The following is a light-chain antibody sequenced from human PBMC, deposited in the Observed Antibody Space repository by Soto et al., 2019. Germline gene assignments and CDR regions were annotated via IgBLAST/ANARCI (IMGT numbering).Light chain of an antibody. CDR3: QQYTKWPLT. J-gene: IGKJ4*01. Sequence: EIVMTQSPATLSVSPGERATLSCRASQSVSSNLAWYHQKPGQAPRLLIYHASTRATGIPTRFSGSGSGTEFTLTISSLQSEDFAVYYCQQYTKWPLTFGGGTKVDIK. CDR2: HAS. V-gene: IGKV3-15*01. CDR1: QSVSSN.